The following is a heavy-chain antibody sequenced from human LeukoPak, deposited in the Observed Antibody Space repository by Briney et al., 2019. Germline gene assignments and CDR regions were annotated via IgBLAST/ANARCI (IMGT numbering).Heavy chain of an antibody. Sequence: GGSLRLSCAASGFTFSSYSMNWVRQAPGKGLEWVSYISSSSTIYYADSVKGRFTISRDNAKNSLYLQMNSLRAEDTAVYYCARGSIAARPHPFDYWGQGTLVTVSS. CDR2: ISSSSTI. V-gene: IGHV3-48*01. D-gene: IGHD6-6*01. CDR1: GFTFSSYS. J-gene: IGHJ4*02. CDR3: ARGSIAARPHPFDY.